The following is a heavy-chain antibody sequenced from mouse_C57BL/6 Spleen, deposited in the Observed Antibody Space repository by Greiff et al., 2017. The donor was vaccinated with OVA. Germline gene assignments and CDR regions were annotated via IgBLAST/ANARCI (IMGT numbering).Heavy chain of an antibody. Sequence: QVQLQQPGAELVKPGASVKMSCKASGYTFTSYWITWVKQRPGQGLEWIGDIYPGSGSTNYNEKFKSKATLTVDTSSSTAYMQLSSLTSEDSAVYYCARYDYDGGDYYAMDYWGQGTSVTVSS. V-gene: IGHV1-55*01. D-gene: IGHD2-4*01. CDR2: IYPGSGST. J-gene: IGHJ4*01. CDR3: ARYDYDGGDYYAMDY. CDR1: GYTFTSYW.